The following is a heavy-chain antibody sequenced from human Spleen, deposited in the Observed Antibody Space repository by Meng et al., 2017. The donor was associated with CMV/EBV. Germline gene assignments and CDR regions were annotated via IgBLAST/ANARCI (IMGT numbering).Heavy chain of an antibody. V-gene: IGHV3-7*01. D-gene: IGHD5-18*01. J-gene: IGHJ6*02. CDR2: IEQDGSEQ. CDR3: ARELGGYSHGKNSGYHYSGMDV. Sequence: GGSLRLSCAVYGGSFSGYYWSWIRQPPGKGLEWVASIEQDGSEQYYVDSVKGRFTISRDNAKNSLSLQMNSLRADDTAVYYCARELGGYSHGKNSGYHYSGMDVWGQGIAVTVSS. CDR1: GGSFSGYY.